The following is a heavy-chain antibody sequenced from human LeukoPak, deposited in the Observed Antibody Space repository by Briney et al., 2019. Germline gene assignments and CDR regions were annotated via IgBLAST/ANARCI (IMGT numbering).Heavy chain of an antibody. CDR1: GFTFSSYW. Sequence: HAGGFLRLSCVASGFTFSSYWMHWVRQDPRKGLVWVSRISGDGRNINYADSVRGRFTISRDNAKNTLYLQMNSLRAEDTAVHYCARVGYYDSSDYYHEDGFDIWGQGTMVTVSS. CDR3: ARVGYYDSSDYYHEDGFDI. D-gene: IGHD3-22*01. V-gene: IGHV3-74*01. J-gene: IGHJ3*02. CDR2: ISGDGRNI.